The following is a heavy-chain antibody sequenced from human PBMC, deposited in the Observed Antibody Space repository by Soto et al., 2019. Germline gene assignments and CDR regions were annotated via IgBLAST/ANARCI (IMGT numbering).Heavy chain of an antibody. J-gene: IGHJ4*02. CDR1: GFAVSSYS. D-gene: IGHD1-26*01. CDR3: AKEGSVGATPPDY. CDR2: ISGSGGST. V-gene: IGHV3-23*01. Sequence: GXLRLSCAGSGFAVSSYSMHWVRQAPGKGLEWVSAISGSGGSTYYADSVKGRFTISRDNSKNTLYLQMNSLRAEDTAVYYCAKEGSVGATPPDYWGQGTLVTVSS.